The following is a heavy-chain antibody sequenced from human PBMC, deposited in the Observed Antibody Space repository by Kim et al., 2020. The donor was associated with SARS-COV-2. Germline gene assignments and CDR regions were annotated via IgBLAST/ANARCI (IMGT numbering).Heavy chain of an antibody. CDR2: IYYSGST. D-gene: IGHD2-8*01. Sequence: SETLSLTCTVSGGSFSSSSYYWGWIRQPPGKGLEWIGSIYYSGSTYYNPSLKSRVTISVDTSKNQFSLKLSSVTAADTAVYYCATAIPGGDIVLMVYAIRAFDIWGQGTMVTVSS. CDR1: GGSFSSSSYY. J-gene: IGHJ3*02. CDR3: ATAIPGGDIVLMVYAIRAFDI. V-gene: IGHV4-39*01.